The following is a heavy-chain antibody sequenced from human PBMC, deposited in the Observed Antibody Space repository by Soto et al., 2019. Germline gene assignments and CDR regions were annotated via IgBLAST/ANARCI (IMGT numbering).Heavy chain of an antibody. CDR1: GGTFSSYA. D-gene: IGHD2-15*01. V-gene: IGHV1-69*06. J-gene: IGHJ6*02. CDR3: ARSRGENCSGGSCEGCTYGMDV. CDR2: IIPIFGTA. Sequence: SVKVSCKASGGTFSSYAISWVRQAPGQGLEWMGGIIPIFGTANYAQKFQGRVTITADKSTSTAYMELSSLRSEDTAVYYCARSRGENCSGGSCEGCTYGMDVWGQGTTVTVSS.